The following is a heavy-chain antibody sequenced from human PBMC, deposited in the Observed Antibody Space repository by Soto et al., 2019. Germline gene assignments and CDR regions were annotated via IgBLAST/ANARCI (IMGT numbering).Heavy chain of an antibody. Sequence: ASVKVSCKTSGGAFNTHAISWVRQAPGHGFEWMGGIVPIYGIPSHAQKFQGRVTITADEPTTTVYMELSSLRSDDTAVYYCARGPNWNARYYYYGMDVWGQGTTVTVSS. CDR1: GGAFNTHA. V-gene: IGHV1-69*13. J-gene: IGHJ6*02. CDR3: ARGPNWNARYYYYGMDV. CDR2: IVPIYGIP. D-gene: IGHD1-1*01.